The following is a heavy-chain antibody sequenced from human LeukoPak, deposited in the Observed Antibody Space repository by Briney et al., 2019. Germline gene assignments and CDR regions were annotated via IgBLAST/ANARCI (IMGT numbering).Heavy chain of an antibody. CDR2: IKQDGSEK. D-gene: IGHD2-2*01. J-gene: IGHJ3*02. V-gene: IGHV3-7*01. Sequence: GGSLRLSCAASGFTFSIYWMSWVRQAPGKGLEWVANIKQDGSEKYYVDSVKGRFTISRDNAKNSLYLQMNSLRAEDTAVYYSARVGDCSSTSCHDAFDIWGQGTMVTVSS. CDR3: ARVGDCSSTSCHDAFDI. CDR1: GFTFSIYW.